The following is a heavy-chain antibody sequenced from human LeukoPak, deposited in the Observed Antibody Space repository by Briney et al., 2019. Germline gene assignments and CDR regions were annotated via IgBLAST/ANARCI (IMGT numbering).Heavy chain of an antibody. Sequence: ASMKLSCKASGFTFTGYYIHWVRQAPGQGLEWMGWVNPNSGGTNYVQMFQGRVTMTRDTSINTAYMELSGLRSDDTAVYYCARDSYGGNWSLGYWGQGTLVTVSS. D-gene: IGHD4-23*01. J-gene: IGHJ4*02. V-gene: IGHV1-2*02. CDR3: ARDSYGGNWSLGY. CDR2: VNPNSGGT. CDR1: GFTFTGYY.